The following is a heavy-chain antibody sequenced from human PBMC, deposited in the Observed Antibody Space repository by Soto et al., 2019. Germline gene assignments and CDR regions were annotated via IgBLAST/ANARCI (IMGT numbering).Heavy chain of an antibody. CDR2: INPNSGGT. CDR1: GYTFTGSY. D-gene: IGHD3-10*01. J-gene: IGHJ6*02. Sequence: ASVKVSCKASGYTFTGSYMHWVRQAPGQGLEWMGWINPNSGGTNYAQKFQGWVTMTRDTSISTAYMELSRLRSDDTAVYYCAREMAPDGSGSYFSGMDVWGQGTTVTVSS. CDR3: AREMAPDGSGSYFSGMDV. V-gene: IGHV1-2*04.